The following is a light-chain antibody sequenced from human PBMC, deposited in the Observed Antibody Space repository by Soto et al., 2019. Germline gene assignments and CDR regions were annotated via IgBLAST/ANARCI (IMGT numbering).Light chain of an antibody. Sequence: QSALTQPASGSGSPGQSITISCTGTSSDVGGYNYVSWYQQHPGKAPKFMIYDVSSRPSGVSNRFSGSKSGNTASLTISGLQAEDEADYYCCSYTTSNTRQIVFGTGTKVTV. CDR1: SSDVGGYNY. CDR2: DVS. V-gene: IGLV2-14*03. CDR3: CSYTTSNTRQIV. J-gene: IGLJ1*01.